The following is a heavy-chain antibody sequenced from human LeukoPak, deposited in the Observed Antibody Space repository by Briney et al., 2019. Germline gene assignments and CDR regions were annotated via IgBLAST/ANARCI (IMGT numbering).Heavy chain of an antibody. D-gene: IGHD2-15*01. Sequence: SETLSLTCTVSGGSISSYYWSWIRQPPGKGLEWIGYIYYSGSTNYNPSLTSRVTTSVDTSKNQFSLKLSSVTAADTAVYYCARGYCSGGSCYPVDYWGQGTLVTVSS. J-gene: IGHJ4*02. CDR3: ARGYCSGGSCYPVDY. V-gene: IGHV4-59*01. CDR2: IYYSGST. CDR1: GGSISSYY.